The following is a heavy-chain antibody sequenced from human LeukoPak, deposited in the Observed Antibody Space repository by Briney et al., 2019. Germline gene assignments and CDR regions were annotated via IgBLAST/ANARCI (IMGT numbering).Heavy chain of an antibody. CDR1: GGSFSGYY. D-gene: IGHD3-3*01. Sequence: SETLSLTCAVYGGSFSGYYWSWIRQPPGKGLEWIGEINHSGSTNYNPSLKSRVTISVDTSKNQFSLKLSSVTAADTAVYHCASRYYDFWSGYLIDYWGQGTLVTVSS. J-gene: IGHJ4*02. CDR3: ASRYYDFWSGYLIDY. CDR2: INHSGST. V-gene: IGHV4-34*01.